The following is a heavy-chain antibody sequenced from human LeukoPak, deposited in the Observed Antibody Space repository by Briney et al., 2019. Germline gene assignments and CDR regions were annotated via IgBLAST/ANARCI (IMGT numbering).Heavy chain of an antibody. D-gene: IGHD2-15*01. CDR1: GGSFSGYY. V-gene: IGHV4-34*01. Sequence: RASETLSLTCAVYGGSFSGYYWSWIRQPPGKGLEWIGEINHSGSTNYNPSLKSRVTISVDTSKNQFSLKLSSVTAADTAVYYCARGVVVAATSFDYWGQGTLVTASS. J-gene: IGHJ4*02. CDR3: ARGVVVAATSFDY. CDR2: INHSGST.